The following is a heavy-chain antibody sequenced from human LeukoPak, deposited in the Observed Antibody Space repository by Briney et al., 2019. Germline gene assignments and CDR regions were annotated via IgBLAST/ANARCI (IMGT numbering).Heavy chain of an antibody. Sequence: PSETLSLTCTVSGGSISIYYWSWIRQPPGKGLEWIGYIYYSGSTNYNPSLKSRVTISVDTSKNQFSLKLSSVTAADTAVYYCARKSLGYDSSGYLDYWGQGTLVTVSS. V-gene: IGHV4-59*01. CDR2: IYYSGST. D-gene: IGHD3-22*01. J-gene: IGHJ4*02. CDR1: GGSISIYY. CDR3: ARKSLGYDSSGYLDY.